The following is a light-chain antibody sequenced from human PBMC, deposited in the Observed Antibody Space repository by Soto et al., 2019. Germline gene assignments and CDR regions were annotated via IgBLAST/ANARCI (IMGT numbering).Light chain of an antibody. J-gene: IGKJ1*01. CDR2: EAS. Sequence: AIQVTQSPSSLSASVGDRVTISCRASQGIGNDLGWYQQKPGKAPKLLIYEASTLQTGVASRFSGSGSGTDXTLXXSSLQPEDFAXXXXLQDYVYPWTFGQGTKVEVK. V-gene: IGKV1-6*01. CDR3: LQDYVYPWT. CDR1: QGIGND.